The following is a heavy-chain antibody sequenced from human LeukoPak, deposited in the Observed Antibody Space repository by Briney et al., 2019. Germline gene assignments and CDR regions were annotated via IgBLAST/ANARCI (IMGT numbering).Heavy chain of an antibody. D-gene: IGHD2-2*01. V-gene: IGHV3-30*01. CDR1: GFTSSNYA. J-gene: IGHJ4*02. CDR3: ARGRIAPAPKIDY. CDR2: ISYDGVHQ. Sequence: GGSLRLSCAASGFTSSNYAMHWVRQAPAKGLEWVAVISYDGVHQFYADSVKGRFNISRDNSKYTLYLQMNSLTPDDSAFYYCARGRIAPAPKIDYWGQGTLVTVSS.